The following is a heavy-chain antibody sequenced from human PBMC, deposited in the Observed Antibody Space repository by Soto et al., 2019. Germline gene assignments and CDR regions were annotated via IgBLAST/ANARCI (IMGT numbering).Heavy chain of an antibody. CDR1: GGSISSGGYS. D-gene: IGHD2-2*02. CDR2: IYHSGST. CDR3: ARDHAYCSSTSCYRWFGP. Sequence: QLQLQESGSGLVKPSQTLSLTCAVSGGSISSGGYSWSWIRQPPGKGLEWIGYIYHSGSTYYNPSLPRRVTISVDRSKKQFSLKLSSVTAADTAVYYCARDHAYCSSTSCYRWFGPWGQGTLVTVSS. J-gene: IGHJ5*02. V-gene: IGHV4-30-2*01.